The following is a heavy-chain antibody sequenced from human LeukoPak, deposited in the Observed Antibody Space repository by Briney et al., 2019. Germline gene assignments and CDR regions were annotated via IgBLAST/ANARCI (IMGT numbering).Heavy chain of an antibody. V-gene: IGHV4-34*01. Sequence: SETLSLTCAVYGGSFSGYYWSWIRQPPGKGLEWIGEINHSGSTNYNPSLKSRVTISVDTSKNQFSLKLSSVTAADTAVYYCARDSSGWYPLDYWGQGTLVTVSS. CDR2: INHSGST. D-gene: IGHD6-19*01. CDR3: ARDSSGWYPLDY. J-gene: IGHJ4*02. CDR1: GGSFSGYY.